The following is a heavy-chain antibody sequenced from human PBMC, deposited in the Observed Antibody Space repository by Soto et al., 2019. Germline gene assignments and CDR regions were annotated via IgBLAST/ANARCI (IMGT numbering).Heavy chain of an antibody. D-gene: IGHD1-26*01. J-gene: IGHJ4*02. V-gene: IGHV3-23*01. CDR1: GFTFSSYA. CDR2: ISGSGGST. Sequence: GGSLRLSCAASGFTFSSYAMSWVRQAPGKGLEWVSAISGSGGSTYYAGSVKGRFTISRDNSKNTLYLQMNSLRAEDTAVYYCQCRIVGATGYFDYWGQGTLVTVSS. CDR3: QCRIVGATGYFDY.